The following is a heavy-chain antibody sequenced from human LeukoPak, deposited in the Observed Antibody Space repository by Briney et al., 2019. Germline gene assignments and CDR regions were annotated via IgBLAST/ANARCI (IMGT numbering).Heavy chain of an antibody. J-gene: IGHJ4*02. Sequence: GSLKPPLGAPGFTLSSFALNLVPPAPGKGPGLVSSMSGSSCRTDYADSVKGRFTISRDNSKNTLFLQMNSLRGEDTAVYYCAKQRGALRENWFFDHWGQGTLVTVSA. CDR1: GFTLSSFA. CDR3: AKQRGALRENWFFDH. D-gene: IGHD3-9*01. V-gene: IGHV3-23*01. CDR2: MSGSSCRT.